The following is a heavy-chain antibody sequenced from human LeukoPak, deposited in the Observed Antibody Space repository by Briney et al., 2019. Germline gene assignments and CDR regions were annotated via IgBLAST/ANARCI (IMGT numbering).Heavy chain of an antibody. J-gene: IGHJ4*02. CDR2: IYYSGST. V-gene: IGHV4-39*01. D-gene: IGHD2/OR15-2a*01. CDR1: GGSISSSSYY. Sequence: SETLSLTCTVSGGSISSSSYYWGWIRQPPGKGLEWIGSIYYSGSTYYNPSLKSRVTISVDTSKNQFSLKLSSVTAADTAVYYCARQTRDSTAYLYYFDYWGRGALVTVSS. CDR3: ARQTRDSTAYLYYFDY.